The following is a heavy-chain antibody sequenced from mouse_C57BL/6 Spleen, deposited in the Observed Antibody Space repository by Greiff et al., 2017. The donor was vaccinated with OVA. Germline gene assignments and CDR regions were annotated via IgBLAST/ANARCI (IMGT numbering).Heavy chain of an antibody. CDR2: INPNYGTT. D-gene: IGHD3-2*02. J-gene: IGHJ4*01. Sequence: VQLKESGPELVKPGASVKISCKASGYSFTDYNMNWVKQSNGKSLEWIGVINPNYGTTSYNQKFKGKATLTVDQSSSTAYMQLNSLTSEDSAVYYCARSREASYYAMDYWGQGTSVTVSS. CDR1: GYSFTDYN. CDR3: ARSREASYYAMDY. V-gene: IGHV1-39*01.